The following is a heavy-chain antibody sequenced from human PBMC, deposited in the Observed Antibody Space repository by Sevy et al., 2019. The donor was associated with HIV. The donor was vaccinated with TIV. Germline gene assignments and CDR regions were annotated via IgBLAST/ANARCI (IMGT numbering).Heavy chain of an antibody. D-gene: IGHD5-12*01. V-gene: IGHV4-59*01. Sequence: SETLSLTCTVSGGPISSYYWSWIRQPPGKKLEWIGYIHYSGSTKYNPSLNSRVPMSVDTSKNQFSLKLTSVTAADTAVYYFARAPPVRSGDDSLNWFDPWGQGTLVTVSS. J-gene: IGHJ5*02. CDR3: ARAPPVRSGDDSLNWFDP. CDR2: IHYSGST. CDR1: GGPISSYY.